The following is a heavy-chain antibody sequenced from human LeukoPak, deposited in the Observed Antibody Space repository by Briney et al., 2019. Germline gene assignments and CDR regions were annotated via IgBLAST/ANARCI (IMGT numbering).Heavy chain of an antibody. CDR1: RYTFTGYY. D-gene: IGHD3-22*01. CDR3: ASHYYDSSGQHDD. J-gene: IGHJ4*02. V-gene: IGHV1-2*06. Sequence: ASVKVSCKASRYTFTGYYMHWVRQAPGQGLEWMGRINPNSGGTNYAQKFQGRVTMTRDTSISTAYMELSRLRSDDTAVYYCASHYYDSSGQHDDWGQGTLVTVSS. CDR2: INPNSGGT.